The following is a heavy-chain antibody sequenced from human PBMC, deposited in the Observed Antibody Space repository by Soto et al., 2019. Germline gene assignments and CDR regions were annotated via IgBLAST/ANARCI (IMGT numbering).Heavy chain of an antibody. J-gene: IGHJ6*02. CDR3: ARAHDYDFWSGFLFYGLDV. Sequence: LRLSCAASRFTFSNYAMSWVRQAPGKGLEWVSGISSTGGSTYYADSVKGRFTISRDNSKNTLDLQMSSLRAEDTAIYYCARAHDYDFWSGFLFYGLDVWGQGTTVTVSS. CDR1: RFTFSNYA. V-gene: IGHV3-23*01. D-gene: IGHD3-3*01. CDR2: ISSTGGST.